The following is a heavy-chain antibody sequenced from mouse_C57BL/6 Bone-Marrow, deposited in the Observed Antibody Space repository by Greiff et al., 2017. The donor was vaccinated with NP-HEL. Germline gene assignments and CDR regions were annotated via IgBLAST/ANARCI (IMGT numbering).Heavy chain of an antibody. D-gene: IGHD1-1*01. CDR3: ARDYGSSPFAY. Sequence: VQLQQSGPGLVQPSQSLSITCTVSGFSLTSYGVHWVRQSPGKGLEWLGVIWRGGSTDYNAAFISRLSTSKDNSKSQVFFKMNSLQADDTAIYYCARDYGSSPFAYWGQGTLVTVSA. J-gene: IGHJ3*01. V-gene: IGHV2-2*01. CDR1: GFSLTSYG. CDR2: IWRGGST.